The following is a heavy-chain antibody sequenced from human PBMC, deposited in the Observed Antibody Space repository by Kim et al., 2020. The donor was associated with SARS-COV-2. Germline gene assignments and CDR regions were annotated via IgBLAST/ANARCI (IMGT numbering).Heavy chain of an antibody. D-gene: IGHD5-12*01. CDR2: ISGSGGST. J-gene: IGHJ2*01. CDR3: AKGGLSSWDTQRWLQSGAYNPDWYFDL. V-gene: IGHV3-23*01. Sequence: GGSLRLSCAASGFTFSSYAMSWVRQAPGKGLEWVSAISGSGGSTYYADSVKGRFTISRDNSKNTLYLQMNSLRAEDTAVYYCAKGGLSSWDTQRWLQSGAYNPDWYFDLWGRGTLVTVSS. CDR1: GFTFSSYA.